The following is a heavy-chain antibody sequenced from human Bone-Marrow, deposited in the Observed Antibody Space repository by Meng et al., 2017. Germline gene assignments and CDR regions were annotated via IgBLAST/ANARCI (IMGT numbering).Heavy chain of an antibody. Sequence: GESLKISCAASGFTFDDYGMSWVRQAPGKGLEWVSGINWNGGSTGYADSVKGRFTISRDTSKNTLYLQMNSLRAEDTAVYYCAKGGYVSGSSYSPIAYWGRRRLVHVAS. CDR3: AKGGYVSGSSYSPIAY. J-gene: IGHJ4*02. CDR2: INWNGGST. V-gene: IGHV3-20*04. D-gene: IGHD3-10*01. CDR1: GFTFDDYG.